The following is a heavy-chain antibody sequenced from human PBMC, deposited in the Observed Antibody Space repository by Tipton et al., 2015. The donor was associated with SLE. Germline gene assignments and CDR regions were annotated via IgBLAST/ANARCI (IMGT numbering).Heavy chain of an antibody. CDR2: ISAYNGNT. CDR3: AREAPGFWSGYSNWFDP. CDR1: GYTFTSYG. Sequence: QLVQSGAEVKKPGASVKVSCKASGYTFTSYGISWVRQAPGQGLEWMGWISAYNGNTNYAQKLQGRVTMTTDTSTSTAYMELRSLRSDDTAVYYCAREAPGFWSGYSNWFDPWGQGTLVTVSS. V-gene: IGHV1-18*01. D-gene: IGHD3-3*01. J-gene: IGHJ5*02.